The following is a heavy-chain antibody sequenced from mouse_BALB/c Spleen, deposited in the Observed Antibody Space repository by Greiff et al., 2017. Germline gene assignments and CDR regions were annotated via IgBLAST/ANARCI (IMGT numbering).Heavy chain of an antibody. J-gene: IGHJ3*01. D-gene: IGHD2-4*01. CDR3: ASGWGMIPFAY. CDR2: ISSGGST. V-gene: IGHV5-6-5*01. Sequence: DVMLVESGGGLVKPGGSLKLSCAASGFTFSSYAMSWVRQTPEKRLEWVASISSGGSTYYPDSVKGRFTISRDNARNILYLQMSSLRSEDTAMYYCASGWGMIPFAYWGQGTLVTVSA. CDR1: GFTFSSYA.